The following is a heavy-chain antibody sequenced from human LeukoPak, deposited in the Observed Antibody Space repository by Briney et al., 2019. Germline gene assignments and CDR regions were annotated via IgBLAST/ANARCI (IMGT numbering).Heavy chain of an antibody. CDR3: AGLVYSYGYQDY. D-gene: IGHD5-18*01. CDR1: GFTFSSYS. Sequence: GGSLRLSCAASGFTFSSYSMNWVRQAPGKGPEWVSSISSSSSYIYYADSVKGRFTISRDNAKNSLYLQMNSLRAEDTAVYYCAGLVYSYGYQDYWGQGTLVTVSS. V-gene: IGHV3-21*01. J-gene: IGHJ4*02. CDR2: ISSSSSYI.